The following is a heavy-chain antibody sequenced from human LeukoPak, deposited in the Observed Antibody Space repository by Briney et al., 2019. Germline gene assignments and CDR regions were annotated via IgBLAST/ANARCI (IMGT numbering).Heavy chain of an antibody. CDR1: GYTFTSYY. CDR3: ARDYYDSSGYYYIYWFDP. D-gene: IGHD3-22*01. CDR2: INPSGGST. J-gene: IGHJ5*02. Sequence: GASVKVSCKASGYTFTSYYMHWVRQPPGQGLEWMGIINPSGGSTSYAQKFQGRVTMTRDTSTSTVYMELSSLRSEDTAVYYCARDYYDSSGYYYIYWFDPWGQGTLVTVSS. V-gene: IGHV1-46*01.